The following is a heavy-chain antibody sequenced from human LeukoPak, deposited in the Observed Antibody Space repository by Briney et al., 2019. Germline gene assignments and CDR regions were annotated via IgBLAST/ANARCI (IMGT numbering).Heavy chain of an antibody. CDR2: INHSGST. CDR3: ARTTGYYFDY. D-gene: IGHD4-17*01. CDR1: GGSFSGYY. Sequence: PSETPSLTCAVYGGSFSGYYWSWIRQPPGKGLEWIGEINHSGSTNYNPSLKSRVTISVDTSKNQLSLKLSSVTAADTAVYYCARTTGYYFDYWGQGTLVTVSS. J-gene: IGHJ4*02. V-gene: IGHV4-34*01.